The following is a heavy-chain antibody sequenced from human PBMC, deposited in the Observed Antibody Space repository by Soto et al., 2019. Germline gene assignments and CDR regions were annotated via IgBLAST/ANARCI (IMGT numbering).Heavy chain of an antibody. CDR3: ARDVLGSSNFDYHYYGMDV. CDR1: GYTFPGYY. V-gene: IGHV1-2*04. CDR2: INPNSGDT. J-gene: IGHJ6*02. D-gene: IGHD4-4*01. Sequence: ASVQVSCKASGYTFPGYYIRLMRQAPGQGLEWMGWINPNSGDTKYAQKFQGWVTMTRYTSISTAYMELRRLKYGDTAVYYCARDVLGSSNFDYHYYGMDVWGQGTTVTVSS.